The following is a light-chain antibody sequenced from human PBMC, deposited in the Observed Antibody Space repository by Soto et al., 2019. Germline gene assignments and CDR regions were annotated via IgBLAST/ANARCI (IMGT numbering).Light chain of an antibody. CDR1: SSDVGGYNY. CDR3: CSFSGGPYV. V-gene: IGLV2-11*01. J-gene: IGLJ1*01. CDR2: DVS. Sequence: QPVLTQPRSVSGSPGQSVTISCTGTSSDVGGYNYVSWYQQHPGKAPKLLISDVSKRPSGVPDRFSGSKSGNTASLTISGLQAEDEAHYYCCSFSGGPYVFGVGTKLTVL.